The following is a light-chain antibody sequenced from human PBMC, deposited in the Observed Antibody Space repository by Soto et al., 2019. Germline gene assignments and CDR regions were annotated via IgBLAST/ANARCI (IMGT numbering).Light chain of an antibody. V-gene: IGKV3D-15*01. CDR2: GAS. CDR3: QQYDKWPLT. J-gene: IGKJ4*01. CDR1: HSVDSN. Sequence: DIVMTQSPGTLSVSTGQGATLSCRASHSVDSNLAWYQQKPGQAPRLLIFGASTRPTGIPDRFSGSGSGTEFTLTISSLQSEDFAVYYCQQYDKWPLTFGGGTKV.